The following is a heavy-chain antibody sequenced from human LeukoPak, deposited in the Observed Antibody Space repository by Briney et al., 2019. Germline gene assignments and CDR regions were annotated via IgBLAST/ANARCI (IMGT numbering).Heavy chain of an antibody. V-gene: IGHV1-69*05. CDR3: ARKVRRSLYYYYYYMDV. J-gene: IGHJ6*03. CDR2: IIPIFGTA. Sequence: SVKVSCKASGGTFSSYAISWVRQAPGQGLEWMGGIIPIFGTANYAQKLQGRVTMTTDTSTSTAYMELRSLRSDDTAVYYCARKVRRSLYYYYYYMDVWGKGTTVTVSS. CDR1: GGTFSSYA. D-gene: IGHD2-21*01.